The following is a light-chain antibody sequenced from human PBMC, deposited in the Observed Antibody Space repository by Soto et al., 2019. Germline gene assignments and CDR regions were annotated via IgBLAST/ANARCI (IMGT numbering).Light chain of an antibody. CDR1: QGISSA. Sequence: AIQLTQSPSSLSASVGDRVTITCRASQGISSALAWYQQKPGKAPKLLIYDASSLESGVPSRFSGSGSGTDFTLTISSLQPEDFATYYCQQFNNYPPSLTVGGGTKVDSK. V-gene: IGKV1D-13*01. CDR2: DAS. CDR3: QQFNNYPPSLT. J-gene: IGKJ4*01.